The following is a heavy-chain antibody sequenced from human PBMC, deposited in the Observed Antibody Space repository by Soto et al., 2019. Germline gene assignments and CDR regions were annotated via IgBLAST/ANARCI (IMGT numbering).Heavy chain of an antibody. D-gene: IGHD3-10*01. CDR2: IYYSGST. J-gene: IGHJ3*02. V-gene: IGHV4-59*01. Sequence: PSETLSLTCTVSGGSISSYYWSWIRQPPGKGLEWIGYIYYSGSTNYNPSLKSRVTISVDTSKNQFSLKLSSVTAADTAVYYCASHRSPIWFGEGGVFDIWGQGTMVTVSS. CDR3: ASHRSPIWFGEGGVFDI. CDR1: GGSISSYY.